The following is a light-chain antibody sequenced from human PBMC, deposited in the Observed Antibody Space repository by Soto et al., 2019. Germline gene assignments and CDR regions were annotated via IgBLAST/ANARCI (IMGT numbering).Light chain of an antibody. Sequence: QSFLNQPASVSGSPGQSITISCTGTSSDIGHYDYVSWYQQHPGKAPKLMIYHVTYRPSGVSNRYSGSKSGNSASLTISGLQADDEADYYCCSLTTSHTYVFGSGTKATVL. V-gene: IGLV2-14*03. CDR1: SSDIGHYDY. CDR3: CSLTTSHTYV. CDR2: HVT. J-gene: IGLJ1*01.